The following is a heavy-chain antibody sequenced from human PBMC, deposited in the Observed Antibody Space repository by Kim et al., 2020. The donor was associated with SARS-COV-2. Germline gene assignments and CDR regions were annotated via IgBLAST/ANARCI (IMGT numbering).Heavy chain of an antibody. CDR3: ARDKYYDLWSGYFYYYYYGRGV. V-gene: IGHV3-48*03. D-gene: IGHD3-3*01. CDR2: ISSSGSTI. J-gene: IGHJ6*02. Sequence: GGSLRLSCAASGFTFSSYEMNWVRQAPGKGLEWVSYISSSGSTIYYADSVKGRFTISRDNAKNSLYLQMNSLRAEDTAVYYCARDKYYDLWSGYFYYYYYGRGVWGQGTTVTVSS. CDR1: GFTFSSYE.